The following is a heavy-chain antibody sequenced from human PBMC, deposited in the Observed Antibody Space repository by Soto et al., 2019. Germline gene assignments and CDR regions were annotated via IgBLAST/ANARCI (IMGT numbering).Heavy chain of an antibody. CDR1: GGTFSTYT. CDR2: IIPILDVA. D-gene: IGHD2-15*01. J-gene: IGHJ4*02. V-gene: IGHV1-69*08. Sequence: QVQLVQSGAEVQEPGSSVKVSCKASGGTFSTYTLSWVRQAPGHGLEWMGRIIPILDVANYPQKFQGRVTITADKSTTTAYMELRSLRSEDTAVYYCARDGLYCSGGSCYSFDYWGQGTLVTVSS. CDR3: ARDGLYCSGGSCYSFDY.